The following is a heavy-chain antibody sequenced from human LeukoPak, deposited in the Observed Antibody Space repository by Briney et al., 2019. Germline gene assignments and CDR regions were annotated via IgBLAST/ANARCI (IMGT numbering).Heavy chain of an antibody. CDR2: ISSNGGST. D-gene: IGHD3-16*02. CDR3: ARGSSPYDYVWGSYRSNRYYFDY. CDR1: GFTFSSYA. V-gene: IGHV3-64*01. Sequence: PGGSLRLSCAASGFTFSSYAMHWVRQAPGKGLEYVSAISSNGGSTYYANSVKGRFTISRDNSKNTLYLQMGSLRAEDMAVYYCARGSSPYDYVWGSYRSNRYYFDYWGQGTLVTVSS. J-gene: IGHJ4*02.